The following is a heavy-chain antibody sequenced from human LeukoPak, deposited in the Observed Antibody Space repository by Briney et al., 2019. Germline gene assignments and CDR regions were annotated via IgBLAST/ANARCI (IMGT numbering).Heavy chain of an antibody. J-gene: IGHJ4*02. CDR1: GFRFGGYA. V-gene: IGHV3-9*01. D-gene: IGHD4-17*01. CDR3: AKGRPATPTGLFDS. CDR2: ISWGGGDI. Sequence: GGSLRLSCAASGFRFGGYAMHWVRQAPGKGLEWVSSISWGGGDIGYADSVKGRFTISRDNAKRSLDLQMNSLRPEDTAVYYCAKGRPATPTGLFDSWCQGTLATVSS.